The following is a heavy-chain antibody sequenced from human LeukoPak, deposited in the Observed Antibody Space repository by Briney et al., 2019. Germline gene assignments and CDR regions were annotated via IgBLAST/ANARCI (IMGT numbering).Heavy chain of an antibody. CDR1: GFTFSSYG. V-gene: IGHV3-30*18. CDR3: AKDFYRGSYWSQFDY. D-gene: IGHD1-26*01. CDR2: ISYDGSNK. J-gene: IGHJ4*02. Sequence: GGSLRLSCAASGFTFSSYGMHWVRQAPGKGLEWVAVISYDGSNKYYADSVKGRFTISRDNSKNTLYLQMNSLRAEDTAVYYCAKDFYRGSYWSQFDYWGQGTLVTVSS.